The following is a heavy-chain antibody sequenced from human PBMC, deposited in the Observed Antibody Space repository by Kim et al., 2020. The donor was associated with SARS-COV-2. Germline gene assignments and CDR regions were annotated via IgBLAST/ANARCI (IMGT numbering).Heavy chain of an antibody. J-gene: IGHJ5*02. D-gene: IGHD6-13*01. V-gene: IGHV3-9*01. CDR1: GFTFDDYA. CDR2: ISWNSGSI. Sequence: GGSLRLSCAASGFTFDDYAMHWVRQAPGKGLEWVSGISWNSGSIGYADSVKGRFTISRDNAKNSLYLQMNSLRAEDTALYYCAKSFYAGLVLAAAGMGHSSWGQGTLVTVSS. CDR3: AKSFYAGLVLAAAGMGHSS.